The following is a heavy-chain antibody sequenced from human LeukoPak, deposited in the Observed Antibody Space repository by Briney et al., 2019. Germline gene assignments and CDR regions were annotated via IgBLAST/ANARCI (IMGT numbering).Heavy chain of an antibody. CDR2: IKGDGSGT. J-gene: IGHJ6*02. CDR3: GRDSHYGMDV. V-gene: IGHV3-74*01. CDR1: GFTFSGYW. Sequence: GGSLRLSCAASGFTFSGYWMFWVRQAPGKELVWVSRIKGDGSGTTYADSAKGRFTISRDNAKNTVYLQMNSLRAEDTAVYYCGRDSHYGMDVWGQGTTVTVSS.